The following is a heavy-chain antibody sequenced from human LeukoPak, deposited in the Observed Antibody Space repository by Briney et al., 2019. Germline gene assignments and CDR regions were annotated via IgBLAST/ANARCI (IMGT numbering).Heavy chain of an antibody. V-gene: IGHV3-23*01. CDR3: AKSWNYYDSSGDDALDI. CDR1: GFTLSDYG. CDR2: ISGSGIST. J-gene: IGHJ3*02. Sequence: GGSLRLSSAAAGFTLSDYGMNWVRQAPGKGLGWVSGISGSGISTYYADYVKGRFTISRDNSKNTLYLQMNSLRVEDTAVYYCAKSWNYYDSSGDDALDIWGQGTMVTVSS. D-gene: IGHD3-22*01.